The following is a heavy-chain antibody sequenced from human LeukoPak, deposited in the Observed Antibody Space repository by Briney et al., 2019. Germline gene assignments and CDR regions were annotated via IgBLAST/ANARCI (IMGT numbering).Heavy chain of an antibody. CDR1: GGSITNTNY. D-gene: IGHD4-23*01. J-gene: IGHJ4*02. Sequence: SGTLSLTCGVSGGSITNTNYWTWVRQPPGKGLEWIGEVNLQGSTNYNPSLMGRVAISVDTSENHISLQLTSVTAADTAVYYCARELDGGKALDYWGQGTLVTVSS. CDR3: ARELDGGKALDY. CDR2: VNLQGST. V-gene: IGHV4-4*02.